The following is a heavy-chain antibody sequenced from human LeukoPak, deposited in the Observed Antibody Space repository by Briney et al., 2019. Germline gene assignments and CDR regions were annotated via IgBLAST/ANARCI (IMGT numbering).Heavy chain of an antibody. CDR3: AKDLSSAITSSLAMDV. D-gene: IGHD3-22*01. Sequence: GGSLRLSCAVSGFIFDDYAMHWVRQAPGKGLEWVSGITWNRDNIACADSVRGRFTISRDNAKNYLYLQMNSLRAEDTALYYCAKDLSSAITSSLAMDVWGQGTTVTVSS. V-gene: IGHV3-9*01. CDR1: GFIFDDYA. J-gene: IGHJ6*02. CDR2: ITWNRDNI.